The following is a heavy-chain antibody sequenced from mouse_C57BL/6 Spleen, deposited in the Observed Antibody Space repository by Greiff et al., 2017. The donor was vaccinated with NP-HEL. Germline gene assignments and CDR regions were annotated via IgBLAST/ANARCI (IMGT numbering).Heavy chain of an antibody. CDR1: GYTFTSYW. J-gene: IGHJ1*03. CDR2: IDPSDSYT. CDR3: ARKEIYYYGSSPYWYFDV. Sequence: VQLQQPGAELVRPGTSVKLSCKASGYTFTSYWMHWVKQRPGQGLEWIGVIDPSDSYTNYNQKFKGKATLPVDTSSSTAYMQLSSLTSEDSAVYYCARKEIYYYGSSPYWYFDVWGTGTTVTVSS. D-gene: IGHD1-1*01. V-gene: IGHV1-59*01.